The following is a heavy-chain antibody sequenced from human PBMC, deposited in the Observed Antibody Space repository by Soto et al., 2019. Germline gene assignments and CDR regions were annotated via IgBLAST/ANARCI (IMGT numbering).Heavy chain of an antibody. Sequence: EVQLVESGGGLVKPGGSLRLSCAASGFTFSSYSMNWVRQAPGKGLEWVSSISSSSSYIYYADSVKGRFTISRDNAKNSLYLQMNSLRAEDTAVYYCAGDNLWSVAAAGESPLPCWGQGTLVTVSS. CDR1: GFTFSSYS. V-gene: IGHV3-21*01. CDR3: AGDNLWSVAAAGESPLPC. D-gene: IGHD6-13*01. J-gene: IGHJ4*02. CDR2: ISSSSSYI.